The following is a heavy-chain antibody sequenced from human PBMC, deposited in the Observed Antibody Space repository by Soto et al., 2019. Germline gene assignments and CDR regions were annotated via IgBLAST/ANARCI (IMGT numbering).Heavy chain of an antibody. V-gene: IGHV3-23*01. J-gene: IGHJ4*02. CDR3: AKEDSGGSDY. CDR2: IRGGVTDT. D-gene: IGHD2-15*01. Sequence: EVQLLESGGGLVQPGGSLRLSCVASGFTFSSYAMSWVRQAPGRGLEWVSAIRGGVTDTFYADSVKGRFTISRDNAKNTLYLQMNSLRAEDTALYSCAKEDSGGSDYWGQGTLVTVSS. CDR1: GFTFSSYA.